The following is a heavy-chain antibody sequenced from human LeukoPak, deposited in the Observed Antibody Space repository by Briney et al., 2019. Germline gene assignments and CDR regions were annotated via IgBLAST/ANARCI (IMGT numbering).Heavy chain of an antibody. J-gene: IGHJ6*02. V-gene: IGHV3-13*04. CDR2: INPAGDT. D-gene: IGHD2-15*01. Sequence: GGSLRLSCAASGFTFSTYDMHWLRQATGKGLEWVSGINPAGDTYYPGSVKCRFTISREDAKNSFYLQMNSLRVGDTAVYYCARGDCSGGSCSSMDVWGQGTTVTVSS. CDR3: ARGDCSGGSCSSMDV. CDR1: GFTFSTYD.